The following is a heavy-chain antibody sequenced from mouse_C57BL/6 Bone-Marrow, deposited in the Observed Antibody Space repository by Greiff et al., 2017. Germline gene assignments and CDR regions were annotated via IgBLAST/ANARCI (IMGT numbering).Heavy chain of an antibody. CDR3: ARSGYFSFAY. J-gene: IGHJ3*01. Sequence: QVQLQQPGAELVRPGSSVKLSCKASGYTFTSYWMDWVKQRPGHGLEWIGNIYPSDSETHYNQKFKDKATLTVDKSSSTAYMQLSSLTSEDSAVYYCARSGYFSFAYWGQGTLVTVSA. D-gene: IGHD3-1*01. CDR2: IYPSDSET. CDR1: GYTFTSYW. V-gene: IGHV1-61*01.